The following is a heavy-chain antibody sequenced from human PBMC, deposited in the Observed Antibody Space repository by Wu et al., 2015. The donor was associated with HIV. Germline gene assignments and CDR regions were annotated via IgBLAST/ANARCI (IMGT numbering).Heavy chain of an antibody. CDR2: INHSGST. CDR3: ARVVGCSSACSSPIDY. J-gene: IGHJ4*02. CDR1: GGSFSGYY. V-gene: IGHV4-34*01. Sequence: QVQLQQWAAGLLKPSETLSLTCAVYGGSFSGYYWSWIRQPQGRAGVDWEINHSGSTNYNPSLKSRVTISVDTSKNQFSLKLSSVTAADTAVYYCARVVGCSSACSSPIDYWGQGTLVTVSS. D-gene: IGHD2-2*01.